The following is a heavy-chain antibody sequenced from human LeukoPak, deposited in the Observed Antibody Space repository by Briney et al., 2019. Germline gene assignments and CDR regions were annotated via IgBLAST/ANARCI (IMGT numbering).Heavy chain of an antibody. V-gene: IGHV4-34*01. Sequence: SETLSLTCAVHGGSFSDYSWSWIRQPPGKGLEWIGEIDHSGGTTYNPSLKSRVTILVDTSNYQFSLKLTSVTAADTAVYYCARGEAEIDYWGQGTLVTVSS. CDR2: IDHSGGT. CDR1: GGSFSDYS. J-gene: IGHJ4*02. CDR3: ARGEAEIDY.